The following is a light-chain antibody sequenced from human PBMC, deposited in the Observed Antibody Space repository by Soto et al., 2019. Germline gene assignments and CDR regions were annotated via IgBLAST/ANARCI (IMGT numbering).Light chain of an antibody. CDR3: QPSYSPPYT. V-gene: IGKV1-39*01. J-gene: IGKJ2*01. CDR1: QNINSY. Sequence: DIQMTQSPSSLSTSVGNRVTITCRTSQNINSYLNWYQQRPGKVPKLLISAASSLQPGVPSRFSGSGSATDFTLTISSLQTEDFETYYCQPSYSPPYTFGQGTRWISN. CDR2: AAS.